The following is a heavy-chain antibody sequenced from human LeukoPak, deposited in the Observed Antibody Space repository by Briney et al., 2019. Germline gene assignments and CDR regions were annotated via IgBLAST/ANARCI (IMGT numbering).Heavy chain of an antibody. J-gene: IGHJ4*02. CDR3: ARHAGGISATGTRPFDY. CDR2: IYYSGST. CDR1: GASFSSSTYY. D-gene: IGHD6-13*01. Sequence: PSETLSLICTVSGASFSSSTYYWGWIRRPPGKGLVWIGSIYYSGSTYYIPSLKSRVTMSVDTSKNQFSLKLSSVTAADTAVYYCARHAGGISATGTRPFDYWGQGTLVTVSS. V-gene: IGHV4-39*01.